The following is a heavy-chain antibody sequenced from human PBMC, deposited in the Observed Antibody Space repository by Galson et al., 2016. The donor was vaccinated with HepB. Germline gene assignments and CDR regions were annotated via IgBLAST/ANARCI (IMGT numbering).Heavy chain of an antibody. CDR2: ISYDGNTQ. D-gene: IGHD3-10*01. J-gene: IGHJ4*02. Sequence: SLRLSCAASGFTSSNFGFHWDRQAPGKGLEWVAAISYDGNTQYYGDSIKGRFTISRDSSKSTIFLQMSSLRAEDTATYYCAKQFGSGTYYLRSLDYWGQGTKVTVSS. CDR3: AKQFGSGTYYLRSLDY. V-gene: IGHV3-30*18. CDR1: GFTSSNFG.